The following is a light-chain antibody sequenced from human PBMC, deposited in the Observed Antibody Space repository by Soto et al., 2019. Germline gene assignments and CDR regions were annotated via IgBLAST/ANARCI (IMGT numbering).Light chain of an antibody. J-gene: IGLJ1*01. CDR2: EVV. V-gene: IGLV2-8*01. Sequence: QSALTQPPSASGSPGQSVTISCTGTKNDIGVYDFVSWYQHHPGKAPRLIIYEVVQRPSGVPDLFSGSKSGNTASLNVSGLQAADEADYFCKSYAGSNTYVFGSGTKLTVL. CDR1: KNDIGVYDF. CDR3: KSYAGSNTYV.